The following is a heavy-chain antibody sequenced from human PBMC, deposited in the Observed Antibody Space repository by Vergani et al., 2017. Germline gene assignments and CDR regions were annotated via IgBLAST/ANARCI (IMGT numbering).Heavy chain of an antibody. CDR1: GFTFSSYS. V-gene: IGHV3-21*01. D-gene: IGHD3-22*01. J-gene: IGHJ4*02. CDR3: ARGYKYDNSGYYYYLPDY. CDR2: ISSRSTYT. Sequence: EVQLVESGGGLVKPGGSLRLSCAASGFTFSSYSMNWVRQAPGKGLECVSSISSRSTYTYYADSVKGRFTISRDNAKSSLYLQMNSLRADDTAVYYCARGYKYDNSGYYYYLPDYWGQGTLVTVSS.